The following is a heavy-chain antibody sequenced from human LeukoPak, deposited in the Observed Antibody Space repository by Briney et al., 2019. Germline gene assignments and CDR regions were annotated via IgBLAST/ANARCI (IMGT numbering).Heavy chain of an antibody. Sequence: SETLSLTCGVSGGSISSSYWWSWVRQPPGKGLEWIGEIYHSGSTNYNPSLKSRVNISLDTSENQFSLKLSPVTAADTAVYYCARALGAFDIWGQGTMVTVSS. CDR3: ARALGAFDI. V-gene: IGHV4-4*02. CDR2: IYHSGST. CDR1: GGSISSSYW. J-gene: IGHJ3*02.